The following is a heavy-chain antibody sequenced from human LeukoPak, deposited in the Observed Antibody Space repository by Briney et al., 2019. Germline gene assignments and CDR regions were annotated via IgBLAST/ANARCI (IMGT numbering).Heavy chain of an antibody. D-gene: IGHD6-6*01. CDR1: GVSISSYY. Sequence: KPSETLSLTCTVSGVSISSYYWSWLRQPPGKGLEWFGYIYYSGSTNYNPSLKSRVTISVDTSKNQFSLKLSSVTAADTAVYCCAREDSSSSDWFDPWGQGTLVTVSS. CDR2: IYYSGST. V-gene: IGHV4-59*01. CDR3: AREDSSSSDWFDP. J-gene: IGHJ5*02.